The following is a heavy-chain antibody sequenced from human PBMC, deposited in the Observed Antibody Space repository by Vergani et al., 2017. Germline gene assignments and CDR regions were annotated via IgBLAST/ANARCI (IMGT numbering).Heavy chain of an antibody. Sequence: EVQLVESGGGLVQPGGSLRLSCAASGFTFSSYWMSWVRQAPGKGLEWVANIKQDGSEKYYVDSVKGRFTISRDNAKNSLYLQMNSMRGEDTAVYYCAISRPGDCGEAWGQGTMVTVSS. D-gene: IGHD2-21*02. CDR3: AISRPGDCGEA. V-gene: IGHV3-7*01. CDR1: GFTFSSYW. CDR2: IKQDGSEK. J-gene: IGHJ3*01.